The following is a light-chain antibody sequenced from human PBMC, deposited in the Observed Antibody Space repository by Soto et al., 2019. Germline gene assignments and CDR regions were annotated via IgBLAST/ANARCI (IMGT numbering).Light chain of an antibody. CDR2: DVS. J-gene: IGLJ3*02. V-gene: IGLV2-14*01. Sequence: QSALTQPASVSGSPGQSITISCSGTNSDVGGYTYVSWYQQHPGKAHKLMIFDVSNRPSGVSNRFSGSKSGNTASLTISGLQAEDEADYYCSSYTSSSTFWVFGGGTKLTVL. CDR1: NSDVGGYTY. CDR3: SSYTSSSTFWV.